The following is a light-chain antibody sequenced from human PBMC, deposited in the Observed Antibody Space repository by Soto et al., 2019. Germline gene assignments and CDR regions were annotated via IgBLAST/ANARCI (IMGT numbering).Light chain of an antibody. CDR2: VTS. J-gene: IGKJ4*01. CDR1: QVVSSY. CDR3: QQHNSYPLT. V-gene: IGKV1-9*01. Sequence: IQLTQSPSSLSASVGDRVTITCRASQVVSSYLAWYQQKPGKAPNLLIYVTSTLQSGVPSRFSGSGSGTDFTLTISSLQPVDFATYYCQQHNSYPLTFGGGTKVEIK.